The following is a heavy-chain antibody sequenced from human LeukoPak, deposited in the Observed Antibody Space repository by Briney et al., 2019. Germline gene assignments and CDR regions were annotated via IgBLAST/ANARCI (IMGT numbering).Heavy chain of an antibody. V-gene: IGHV4-59*08. Sequence: SETLSLTCTVSGGSISSYYWSWIRQPPGKGLEWIGYIYYSGSTNYNPSLKSRVTIPVDTSKNQFSLKLSSVTAADTAVYYCARHRHPMYYYDSSGYYYFDYWGQGTLVTVSS. CDR2: IYYSGST. D-gene: IGHD3-22*01. J-gene: IGHJ4*02. CDR3: ARHRHPMYYYDSSGYYYFDY. CDR1: GGSISSYY.